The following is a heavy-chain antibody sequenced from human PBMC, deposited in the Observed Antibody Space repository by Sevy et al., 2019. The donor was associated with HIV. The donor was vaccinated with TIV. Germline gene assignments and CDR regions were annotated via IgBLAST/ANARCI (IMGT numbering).Heavy chain of an antibody. CDR1: GFTFDDYA. Sequence: GGSLRLSCAASGFTFDDYAMSWIRQAPGKGLEWVAIIARNSYEAYGGTTEYAASVKGRFIISRDDSKSIAYLQMNSLKTEDTAVYYCSRGLATADTPEYYFDYWGQGTLVTVSS. CDR3: SRGLATADTPEYYFDY. J-gene: IGHJ4*02. V-gene: IGHV3-49*03. D-gene: IGHD5-12*01. CDR2: IARNSYEAYGGTT.